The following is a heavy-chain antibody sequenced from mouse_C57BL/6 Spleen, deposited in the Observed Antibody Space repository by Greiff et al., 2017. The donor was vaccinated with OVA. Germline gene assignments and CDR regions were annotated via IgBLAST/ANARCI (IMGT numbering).Heavy chain of an antibody. CDR3: ARCKQLLTGYFDY. CDR1: GYTFTSYW. J-gene: IGHJ2*01. V-gene: IGHV1-53*01. CDR2: INPSNGGT. Sequence: QVHVKQPGTELVKPGASVKLSCKASGYTFTSYWMHWVKQRPGQGLEWIGNINPSNGGTNYNEKFKSKATLTVDKSSSTAYMQLSSLTSEDSAVYYCARCKQLLTGYFDYWGQGTTLTVSS. D-gene: IGHD3-1*01.